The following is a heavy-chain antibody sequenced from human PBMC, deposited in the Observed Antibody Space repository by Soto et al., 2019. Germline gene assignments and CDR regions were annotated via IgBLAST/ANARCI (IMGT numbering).Heavy chain of an antibody. CDR3: ARGTWVRSAFDI. D-gene: IGHD3-10*01. CDR1: GGSISSGGYY. CDR2: IYYSGST. J-gene: IGHJ3*02. V-gene: IGHV4-61*08. Sequence: SETLSLTCTVSGGSISSGGYYWSWIRQHPGKGLEWVGYIYYSGSTNYNPSLKSRVTISVDTSRNQFSLKLNSVTAADTAVYYCARGTWVRSAFDIWGQGTMVTVSS.